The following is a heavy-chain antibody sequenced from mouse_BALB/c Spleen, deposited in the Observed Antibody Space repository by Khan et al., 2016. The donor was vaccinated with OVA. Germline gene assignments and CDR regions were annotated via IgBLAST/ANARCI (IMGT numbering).Heavy chain of an antibody. D-gene: IGHD2-13*01. J-gene: IGHJ3*01. CDR2: ISDGGSYT. CDR3: VRGYYGDPFAY. CDR1: GFTFSDYY. Sequence: EVELVESGGGLVKPGGSLKLSCAASGFTFSDYYMYWVRQTPEKRLEWVATISDGGSYTYYTDSVKGRFTISRDDAKNNLYLQMSSLKSEDTAIYYCVRGYYGDPFAYWARGLWSLSLQ. V-gene: IGHV5-4*02.